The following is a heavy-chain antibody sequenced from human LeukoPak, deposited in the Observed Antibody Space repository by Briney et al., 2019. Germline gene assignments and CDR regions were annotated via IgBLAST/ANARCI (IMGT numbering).Heavy chain of an antibody. D-gene: IGHD2-2*01. J-gene: IGHJ4*02. CDR1: GFTFSSYW. CDR2: IKQDGSEK. Sequence: GGSLRLSCAASGFTFSSYWMSWVRQAPGKGLEWVANIKQDGSEKYYVDSVKGRFTISRDNAKNSLYLQMNSLRAEDTAVYYCASWCSSTRCYGGAMVNYWGQGTLVTVSS. CDR3: ASWCSSTRCYGGAMVNY. V-gene: IGHV3-7*01.